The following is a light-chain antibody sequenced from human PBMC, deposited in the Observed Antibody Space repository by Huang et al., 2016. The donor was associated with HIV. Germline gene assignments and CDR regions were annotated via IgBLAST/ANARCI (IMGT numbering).Light chain of an antibody. CDR2: SAS. V-gene: IGKV1-39*01. CDR1: QNINTY. CDR3: QQGYSALIT. J-gene: IGKJ5*01. Sequence: DILLTQSPSSLSASVGDRVTITCRPSQNINTYLNWYQQKPGKAPNLLIHSASTLPTGVPSRFSGSGSGTDFTLTVNSLQPEDSATYYCQQGYSALITFGQGTRL.